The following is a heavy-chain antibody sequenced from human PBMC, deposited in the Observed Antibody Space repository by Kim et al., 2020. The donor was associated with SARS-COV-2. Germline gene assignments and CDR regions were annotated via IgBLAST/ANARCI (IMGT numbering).Heavy chain of an antibody. V-gene: IGHV3-7*01. Sequence: DGSAKKHLDSVKGRFTISRDNAKNSLYLQMNSLRVDDTAVYYCVRAADSWGQGTLVTVSS. J-gene: IGHJ5*01. CDR3: VRAADS. CDR2: DGSAK.